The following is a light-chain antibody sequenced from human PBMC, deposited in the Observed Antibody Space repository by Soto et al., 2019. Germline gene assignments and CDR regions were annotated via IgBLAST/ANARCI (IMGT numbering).Light chain of an antibody. CDR1: QDISNY. V-gene: IGKV1-33*01. Sequence: DIQMTQSPSSLSASVGDRVTITCQASQDISNYLNWYQQKPGKAPKLLIYDASNLETGVPSRFSGSGSGTDFTFTISSLQPEDIATYYCQQYDNFSFIFGPGTKVDIK. CDR2: DAS. CDR3: QQYDNFSFI. J-gene: IGKJ3*01.